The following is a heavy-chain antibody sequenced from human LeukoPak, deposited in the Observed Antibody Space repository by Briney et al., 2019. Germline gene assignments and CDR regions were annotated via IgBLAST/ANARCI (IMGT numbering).Heavy chain of an antibody. CDR3: AKPRLGYCSSTSCHGSGFDY. CDR1: GFTFSSYS. V-gene: IGHV3-21*04. D-gene: IGHD2-2*01. CDR2: ISSSSSYI. Sequence: PGGSLRLSCAASGFTFSSYSMNWVRQAPGKGLEWVSSISSSSSYIYYADSVKGRFTISRDNSKNTLYLQMNSLRAEDTAVYYCAKPRLGYCSSTSCHGSGFDYWGQGTLVTVSS. J-gene: IGHJ4*02.